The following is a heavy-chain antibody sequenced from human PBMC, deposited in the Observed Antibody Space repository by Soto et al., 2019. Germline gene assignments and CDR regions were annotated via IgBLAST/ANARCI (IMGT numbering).Heavy chain of an antibody. Sequence: PSETLSLTCTVSGGSISSGDYYWSWIRQPPGKGLEWIGYIYYSGSTYYNPSLKSRVTISVATSKNQFSLKLSSVTAADTAVYYCMLGSGWKDFDYWGQGTLVTVSS. CDR2: IYYSGST. CDR3: MLGSGWKDFDY. D-gene: IGHD3-22*01. V-gene: IGHV4-30-4*01. CDR1: GGSISSGDYY. J-gene: IGHJ4*02.